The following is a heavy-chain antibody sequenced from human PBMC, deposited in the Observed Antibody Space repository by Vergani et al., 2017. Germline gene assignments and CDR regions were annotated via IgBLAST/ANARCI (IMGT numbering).Heavy chain of an antibody. CDR1: GGSFSGYY. V-gene: IGHV4-34*01. D-gene: IGHD2-2*02. CDR3: ARIVVPAAIRSFIWARFDP. CDR2: INHSGST. J-gene: IGHJ5*02. Sequence: QLHLQESGPGLVKPSETLSLTCAVYGGSFSGYYWSWIRQPPGKGLEWIGEINHSGSTNYNPSLKSRVTISVDTSKNQFSLKLSSVTAADTAVYYCARIVVPAAIRSFIWARFDPWGQGTLVTVSS.